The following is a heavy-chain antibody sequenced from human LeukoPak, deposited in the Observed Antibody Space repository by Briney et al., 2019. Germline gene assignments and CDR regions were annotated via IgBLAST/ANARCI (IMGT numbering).Heavy chain of an antibody. V-gene: IGHV4-34*01. J-gene: IGHJ4*02. CDR2: INHSGST. CDR1: GGSFSGYY. CDR3: ARGIGAARTDY. Sequence: PSETLSFTCAVYGGSFSGYYWSWIRQPPGKGLEWIGEINHSGSTNYNPSLKSRVTISVDTSKNQFSLKLSSVTAADTAVYYCARGIGAARTDYWGQGTLVTVSS. D-gene: IGHD6-6*01.